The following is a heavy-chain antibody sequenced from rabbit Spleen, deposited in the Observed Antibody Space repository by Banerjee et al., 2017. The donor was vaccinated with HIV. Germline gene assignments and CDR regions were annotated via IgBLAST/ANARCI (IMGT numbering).Heavy chain of an antibody. CDR3: ARGYANSSSGLPTYYFNL. V-gene: IGHV1S7*01. Sequence: HLKESGGGLVQPGGSLKLSCTASGFTLSSYYMNWVRQAPGKGLEWIGYIDPVFGITYYANWVNGRFSISRENAQNTLYLQLNSLTAADTATYFCARGYANSSSGLPTYYFNLWGQGTLVTVS. J-gene: IGHJ4*01. CDR1: GFTLSSYY. D-gene: IGHD1-1*01. CDR2: IDPVFGIT.